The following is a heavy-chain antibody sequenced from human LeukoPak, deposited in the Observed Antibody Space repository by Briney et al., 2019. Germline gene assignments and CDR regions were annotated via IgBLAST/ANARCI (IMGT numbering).Heavy chain of an antibody. CDR3: ARDLGDYDPYYYYSGMDV. CDR1: GYTFTSYG. CDR2: ISAYNGNT. Sequence: ASVKVSCKASGYTFTSYGISWVRQAPGQGLEWMGWISAYNGNTNYAQKLQGRVTMTTDTSTSTAYMELRSLRSDDTAVYYCARDLGDYDPYYYYSGMDVWGQGTTVTVSS. J-gene: IGHJ6*02. D-gene: IGHD4-17*01. V-gene: IGHV1-18*01.